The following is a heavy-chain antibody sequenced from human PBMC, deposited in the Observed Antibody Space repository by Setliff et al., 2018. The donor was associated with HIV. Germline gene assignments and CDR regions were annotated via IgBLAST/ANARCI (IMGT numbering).Heavy chain of an antibody. V-gene: IGHV1-3*03. CDR1: GYTFSDYY. J-gene: IGHJ4*02. D-gene: IGHD6-6*01. Sequence: ASVKVSCKASGYTFSDYYIHWIRQAPGRGLEWMGWINIGNGDTKYSQDFHDRVTISRDTPATTVYMELSNLRSDDMAVYYCARGWHSTSPNSYLDYWGQGSLVTVSS. CDR2: INIGNGDT. CDR3: ARGWHSTSPNSYLDY.